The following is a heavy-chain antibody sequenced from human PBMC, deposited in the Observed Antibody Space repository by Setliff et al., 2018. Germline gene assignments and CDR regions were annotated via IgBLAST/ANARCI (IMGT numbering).Heavy chain of an antibody. V-gene: IGHV4-59*11. D-gene: IGHD3-22*01. Sequence: PSETLSLTCSVSGGSITSHYWSWIRQSPGKGLEWIGYIDYGGTTNYNPSLKSRVTISSDTSKRQFSLRLTSVTAADTAVYYCARGKIRITMIVVPTGGAFDIWGQGTRSPSPQ. J-gene: IGHJ3*02. CDR1: GGSITSHY. CDR3: ARGKIRITMIVVPTGGAFDI. CDR2: IDYGGTT.